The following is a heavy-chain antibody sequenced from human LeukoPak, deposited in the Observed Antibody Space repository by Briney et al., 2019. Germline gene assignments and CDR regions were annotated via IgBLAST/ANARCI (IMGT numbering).Heavy chain of an antibody. V-gene: IGHV1-46*01. CDR1: GYNLPRYH. D-gene: IGHD3-16*01. Sequence: ASVTDSCKAAGYNLPRYHMYWMRQAPGQGFEWMGVINPSGGTTYAQKFQGRITLTRDVSTSTVYMHLSSLRSEDTAVYYCARDPQGIRDFDDWGQGTLVTVSS. CDR3: ARDPQGIRDFDD. CDR2: INPSGGT. J-gene: IGHJ4*02.